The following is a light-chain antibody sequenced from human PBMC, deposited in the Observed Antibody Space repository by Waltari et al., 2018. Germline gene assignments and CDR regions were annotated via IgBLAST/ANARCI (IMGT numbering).Light chain of an antibody. CDR3: SSYAGSNNFVV. V-gene: IGLV2-8*01. Sequence: QSALTQPPSASGSPGQSVTISCTGTSRDVGCYNYVSWYQQHPGKAPKLMIYEVSKRPSGVPDRFSGSKSGNTASLTVSGLQAEDEADYYCSSYAGSNNFVVFGGGTKLTVL. J-gene: IGLJ2*01. CDR1: SRDVGCYNY. CDR2: EVS.